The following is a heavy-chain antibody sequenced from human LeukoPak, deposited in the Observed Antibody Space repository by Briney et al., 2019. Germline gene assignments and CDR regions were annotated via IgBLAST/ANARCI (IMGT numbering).Heavy chain of an antibody. CDR3: ARETYYYDSSGYYPYMDV. CDR2: IYYSGST. J-gene: IGHJ6*03. Sequence: PSETLSLTCTVSGGSISGYYWSWIRQPPGKGLEWIGYIYYSGSTNYNPSLKSRVTISVETSKNQFSLKLSSVTAADTAVYYCARETYYYDSSGYYPYMDVWGKGTTVTVSS. D-gene: IGHD3-22*01. CDR1: GGSISGYY. V-gene: IGHV4-59*01.